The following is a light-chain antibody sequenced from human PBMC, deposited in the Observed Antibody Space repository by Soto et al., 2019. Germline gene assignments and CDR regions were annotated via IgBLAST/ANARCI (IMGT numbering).Light chain of an antibody. Sequence: QSVLTQPASVSGSPGQSITISCTGTSSDVGAYNHVSWFQHHPGKAPKLMIYDVSNRPSGVSNRLSGSKSGNTASLTISGLQAEDEADYYCLSYTTSTTYVFGTGTKVTVL. CDR2: DVS. CDR1: SSDVGAYNH. CDR3: LSYTTSTTYV. J-gene: IGLJ1*01. V-gene: IGLV2-14*03.